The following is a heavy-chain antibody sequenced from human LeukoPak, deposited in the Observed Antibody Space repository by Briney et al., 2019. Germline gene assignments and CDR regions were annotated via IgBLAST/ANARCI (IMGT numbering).Heavy chain of an antibody. D-gene: IGHD3-3*01. V-gene: IGHV3-23*01. CDR3: ARGQRAHVEWSNYMDV. J-gene: IGHJ6*03. Sequence: GGSLRLSCAASGFTFSSYAMSWVRQAPGKGLECISGFSGSGGSTYYADSVKGRFTISRDNSKNTLYLQMNSLRTEDTAVYYCARGQRAHVEWSNYMDVWGKGTTVIVSS. CDR1: GFTFSSYA. CDR2: FSGSGGST.